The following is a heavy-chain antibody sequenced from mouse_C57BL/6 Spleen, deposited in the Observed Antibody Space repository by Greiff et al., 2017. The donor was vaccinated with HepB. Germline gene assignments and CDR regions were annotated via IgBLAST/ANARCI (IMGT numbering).Heavy chain of an antibody. CDR1: GYTFTSYW. CDR3: ARSGSSGNYFDY. CDR2: IDPSDSYT. J-gene: IGHJ2*01. V-gene: IGHV1-50*01. D-gene: IGHD3-2*02. Sequence: VQLQQPGAELVKPGASVKLSCKASGYTFTSYWMQWVKQRPGQGLEWIGEIDPSDSYTNYNQKFKGKATLTVDTSSSTAYMQLSSLTSEDSAVYYCARSGSSGNYFDYWGQGTTLTVSS.